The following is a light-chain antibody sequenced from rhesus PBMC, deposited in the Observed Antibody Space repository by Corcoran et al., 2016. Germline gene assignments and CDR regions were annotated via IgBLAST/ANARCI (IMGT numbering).Light chain of an antibody. CDR1: QGISSY. Sequence: DIQMTQSPSSLSASVGDTVTITCRASQGISSYLFWFQQKPGQAPRLLIYATSMLESGVPSRFSGSGSGTAFTLTISRLQPEDFALYYCTRHNCYPWTFGQGTRVKIK. V-gene: IGKV1S13*01. J-gene: IGKJ1*01. CDR3: TRHNCYPWT. CDR2: ATS.